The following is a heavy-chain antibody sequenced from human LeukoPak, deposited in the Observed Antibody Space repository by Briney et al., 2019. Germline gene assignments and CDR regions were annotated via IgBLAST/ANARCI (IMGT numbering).Heavy chain of an antibody. CDR1: GFTFTNYA. Sequence: GGSVRPSCAASGFTFTNYAMSWVRQSPGKGLEWVSGISGSGGSTYYADSVKGRFTISRDNSRNTLYLQMNSLRAEDTAVYYCAKDQDYYDSGGIDYWGQGTLVTVSS. CDR3: AKDQDYYDSGGIDY. J-gene: IGHJ4*02. CDR2: ISGSGGST. V-gene: IGHV3-23*01. D-gene: IGHD3-10*01.